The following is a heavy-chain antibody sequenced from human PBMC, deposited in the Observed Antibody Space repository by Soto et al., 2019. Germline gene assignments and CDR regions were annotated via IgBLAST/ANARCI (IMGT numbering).Heavy chain of an antibody. CDR1: GFTFSSTG. Sequence: SVKVSCKASGFTFSSTGVHWVRQARGQRLEWIGWVAIGSGYTDYAQKFHERVTISRDVSTTTSFMELSSVTAADTAVYYCARGLRIAVAGTTRHYYYYYGMDVWGQGTTVTVSS. CDR2: VAIGSGYT. CDR3: ARGLRIAVAGTTRHYYYYYGMDV. D-gene: IGHD6-19*01. V-gene: IGHV1-58*01. J-gene: IGHJ6*02.